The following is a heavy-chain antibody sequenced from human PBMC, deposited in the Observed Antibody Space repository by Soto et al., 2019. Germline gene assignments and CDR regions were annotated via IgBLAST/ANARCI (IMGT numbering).Heavy chain of an antibody. CDR1: GFTFTSSA. D-gene: IGHD5-18*01. CDR3: AADPDYSYENYYYYGMDV. J-gene: IGHJ6*02. CDR2: IVVGSGNT. V-gene: IGHV1-58*02. Sequence: ASVKVSCKASGFTFTSSAMQWVRQARGQRLEWIGWIVVGSGNTNYAQKFQERVTITRDMSTSTAYMELSSLRSEDTAVYYCAADPDYSYENYYYYGMDVWGQGTTVTVSS.